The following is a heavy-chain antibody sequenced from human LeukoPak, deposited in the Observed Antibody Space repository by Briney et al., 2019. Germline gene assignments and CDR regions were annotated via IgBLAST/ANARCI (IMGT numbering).Heavy chain of an antibody. CDR3: ARDGYNWGFGY. CDR1: GFTFSNDV. V-gene: IGHV3-48*01. D-gene: IGHD1-1*01. J-gene: IGHJ4*02. CDR2: ISSSSSTI. Sequence: GGSLRLSCAASGFTFSNDVMRWVRQAPGKGLEWVSYISSSSSTIYYADSVKGRFTISRDNAKNSLYLQMNSLRAEDTAVYYCARDGYNWGFGYWGQGTLVTVSS.